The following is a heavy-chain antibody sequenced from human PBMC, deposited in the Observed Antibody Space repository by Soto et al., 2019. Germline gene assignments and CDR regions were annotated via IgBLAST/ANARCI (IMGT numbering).Heavy chain of an antibody. D-gene: IGHD6-13*01. CDR3: AVPPYGSSYNWFDP. CDR1: GFTFSSYS. Sequence: GGSLRLSCAASGFTFSSYSMNWVRQAPGKGLEWVSSISSSSSYIYYADSVKGRFTISRDNAKNSLYLQMNSLRAEDTAVYYCAVPPYGSSYNWFDPWGQGTLVTVSS. CDR2: ISSSSSYI. J-gene: IGHJ5*02. V-gene: IGHV3-21*01.